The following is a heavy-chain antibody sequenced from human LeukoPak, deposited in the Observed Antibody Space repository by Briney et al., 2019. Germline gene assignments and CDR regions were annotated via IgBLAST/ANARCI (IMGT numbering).Heavy chain of an antibody. D-gene: IGHD6-19*01. CDR1: GGSLSGYY. J-gene: IGHJ3*02. V-gene: IGHV4-34*01. CDR2: INHSGST. Sequence: SETLSLTCAVNGGSLSGYYWSWFRHPPGKGLEWIGEINHSGSTNYNPSLKSRVNQSVDKSKNQCPLKARPVTAAYTAVYYCARWGGWNAFDIWGQGKMVTVSS. CDR3: ARWGGWNAFDI.